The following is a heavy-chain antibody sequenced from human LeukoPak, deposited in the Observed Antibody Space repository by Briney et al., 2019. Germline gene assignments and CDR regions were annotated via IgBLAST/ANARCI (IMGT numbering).Heavy chain of an antibody. CDR3: AKVADSAIYYRGFEL. D-gene: IGHD3-10*01. CDR1: GFNLQDYA. J-gene: IGHJ3*01. Sequence: GGYLRLSWAASGFNLQDYAMGSVRPGAGKGLECVALISGDGTTTTYRASVRGRFTVYRDNSRNTLYLRMDSLTPEDSAIYYCAKVADSAIYYRGFELWGQGTMVTVSS. CDR2: ISGDGTTT. V-gene: IGHV3-43*02.